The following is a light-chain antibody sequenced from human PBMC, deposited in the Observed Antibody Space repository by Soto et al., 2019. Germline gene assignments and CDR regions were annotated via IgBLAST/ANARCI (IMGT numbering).Light chain of an antibody. CDR3: LQNYNYPWT. CDR2: AAS. V-gene: IGKV1-6*01. CDR1: QDIRND. J-gene: IGKJ1*01. Sequence: AIQMTQFPSSLSASVRDRVTVTCRASQDIRNDLGWYQQKPGKAPKLLIYAASGLQSGVPPRFSGSGSGTQFTLTISSLQPEDVATYYCLQNYNYPWTFGQGPNVDI.